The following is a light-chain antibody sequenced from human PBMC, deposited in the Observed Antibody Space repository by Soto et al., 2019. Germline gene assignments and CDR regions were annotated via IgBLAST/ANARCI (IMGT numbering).Light chain of an antibody. J-gene: IGLJ2*01. CDR2: DVS. Sequence: QSVLTQPASVSGSPGQSITISCTGTRSDVGGYNYVSWYKQQPGKAPKLVIYDVSHRPSGVSDRFFGSKSGNTASLIISGLQAEDEADYYCFSYSTSRARIFGGGTQLTVL. V-gene: IGLV2-14*01. CDR1: RSDVGGYNY. CDR3: FSYSTSRARI.